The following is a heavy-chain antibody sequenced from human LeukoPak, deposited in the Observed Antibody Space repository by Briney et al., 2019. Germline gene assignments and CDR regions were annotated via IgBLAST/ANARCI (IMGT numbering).Heavy chain of an antibody. J-gene: IGHJ3*02. CDR2: LYPGYSNT. D-gene: IGHD3-22*01. CDR1: GYSLTQYW. CDR3: ARLGPYYYESSGYYHHDAFDI. Sequence: GKSLKISCMWSGYSLTQYWIGWVRPMPRKCLEWMKILYPGYSNTRYSPSFQGQGTISADKSIRTADLQWSSLKASDTAMYYCARLGPYYYESSGYYHHDAFDIWGQGTMVTVSS. V-gene: IGHV5-51*01.